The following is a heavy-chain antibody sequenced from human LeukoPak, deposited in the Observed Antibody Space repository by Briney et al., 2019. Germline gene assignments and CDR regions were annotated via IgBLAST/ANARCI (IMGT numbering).Heavy chain of an antibody. CDR1: GYTLTELS. V-gene: IGHV1-24*01. J-gene: IGHJ3*02. D-gene: IGHD2-15*01. CDR2: FDPEDGET. CDR3: ATARYTLGYCSGGSCYHAFDI. Sequence: ASVKVSCKVSGYTLTELSMHWVRQAPGKGLEWMGGFDPEDGETIYAQKFQGRVTMTEDTSTDTAYMELSSLRSEDTAVYYCATARYTLGYCSGGSCYHAFDIWGQGTMVTVSS.